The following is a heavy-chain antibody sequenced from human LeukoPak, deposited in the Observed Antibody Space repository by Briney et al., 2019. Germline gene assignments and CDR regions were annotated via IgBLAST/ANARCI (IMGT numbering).Heavy chain of an antibody. CDR2: MNPSSGNT. V-gene: IGHV1-8*01. Sequence: ASVKVSCKASGYTFTSYDINWVRQATGQGLEWTGWMNPSSGNTGYAQKFQGRVTMTRNTSISTAYMELSSLRSEDTAVYYCARVPNDYCSGGSCYRDAFDIWGQGTMVTVSS. CDR3: ARVPNDYCSGGSCYRDAFDI. D-gene: IGHD2-15*01. J-gene: IGHJ3*02. CDR1: GYTFTSYD.